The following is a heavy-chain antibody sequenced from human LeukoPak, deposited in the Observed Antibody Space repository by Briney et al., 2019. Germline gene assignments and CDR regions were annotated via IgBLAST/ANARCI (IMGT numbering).Heavy chain of an antibody. D-gene: IGHD4-17*01. Sequence: ASVKVSCKASGGTFSSYAISWVRQAPGQGLEWMGGIIPIFGTANYAQKFQGRVTITADESPSTAYMELSSLRSEDTAVYYCARDPPGVKGDYNYQFDYWGQGTLVTVSS. CDR3: ARDPPGVKGDYNYQFDY. CDR2: IIPIFGTA. V-gene: IGHV1-69*13. J-gene: IGHJ4*02. CDR1: GGTFSSYA.